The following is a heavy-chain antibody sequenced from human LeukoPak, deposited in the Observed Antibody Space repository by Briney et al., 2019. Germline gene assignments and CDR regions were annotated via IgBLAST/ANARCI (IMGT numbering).Heavy chain of an antibody. D-gene: IGHD5-18*01. CDR1: GFTFRSYW. CDR3: AKERDNSYGLFDY. Sequence: GGSLRLSCAASGFTFRSYWMHWVRQAPGKGLVWVSRINSDGTYTNYADSVKGRFTISRDNSKNTLYLQMNSLRAEDTAVYYCAKERDNSYGLFDYWGQGTLVTVSS. CDR2: INSDGTYT. V-gene: IGHV3-74*01. J-gene: IGHJ4*02.